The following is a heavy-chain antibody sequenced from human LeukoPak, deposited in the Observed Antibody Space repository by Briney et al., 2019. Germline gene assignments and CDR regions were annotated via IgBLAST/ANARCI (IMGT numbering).Heavy chain of an antibody. CDR2: ISGSGGST. D-gene: IGHD3-22*01. CDR3: ARSTYYYDSSPFDY. V-gene: IGHV3-23*01. CDR1: GFTFSSYA. J-gene: IGHJ4*02. Sequence: PGGSLRLSCAASGFTFSSYAMSWVRQAPGKGLEWVSAISGSGGSTYYADSVKGRFTISRDNAKNTLYLQMNSLRAEDTAVYYCARSTYYYDSSPFDYWGQGTLVTVSS.